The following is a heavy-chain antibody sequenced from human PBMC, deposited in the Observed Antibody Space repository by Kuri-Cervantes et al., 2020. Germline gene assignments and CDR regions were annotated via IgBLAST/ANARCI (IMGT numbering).Heavy chain of an antibody. Sequence: SETLSLTCAVSGGSISSGGYSWSWIRQPPGKGLEWIGYIYHSGSTYYNPSLKSRVTISVDRSKNQFSLKLSSVTAADTAVYYCARAGQDFYGMDVWGQGTTVTVSS. J-gene: IGHJ6*02. V-gene: IGHV4-30-2*01. CDR2: IYHSGST. D-gene: IGHD2-15*01. CDR3: ARAGQDFYGMDV. CDR1: GGSISSGGYS.